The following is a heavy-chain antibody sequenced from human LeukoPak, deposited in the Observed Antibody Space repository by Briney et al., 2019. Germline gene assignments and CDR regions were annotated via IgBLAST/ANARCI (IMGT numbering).Heavy chain of an antibody. CDR3: ARELREHGVFDI. CDR1: GYSISSGYY. V-gene: IGHV3-53*01. Sequence: PSETLSLTCTVSGYSISSGYYMSWVRQAPGKGLEWVSEIYSGGSTYYAASVKGRLSISRDNSKNTVYLQMNSLRVEDTAVYYCARELREHGVFDIWGQGIMVTVSS. D-gene: IGHD1-26*01. CDR2: IYSGGST. J-gene: IGHJ3*02.